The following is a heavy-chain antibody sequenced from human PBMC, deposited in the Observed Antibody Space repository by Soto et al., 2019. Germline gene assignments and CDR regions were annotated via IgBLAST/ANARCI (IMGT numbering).Heavy chain of an antibody. CDR2: INAGNGNT. J-gene: IGHJ6*02. V-gene: IGHV1-3*01. CDR3: ARATTMVRGVIYYYYYGMDV. D-gene: IGHD3-10*01. CDR1: GYTFTSYA. Sequence: GASVKVSCKASGYTFTSYAMHWVRQAPGQRLEWMGWINAGNGNTKYSQKFQGRVTITRDTSASTAYMELSSLRSEDTAMYYCARATTMVRGVIYYYYYGMDVWGQGTTVTVSS.